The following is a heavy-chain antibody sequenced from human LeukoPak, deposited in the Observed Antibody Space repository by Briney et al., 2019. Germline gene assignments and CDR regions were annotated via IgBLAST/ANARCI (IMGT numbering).Heavy chain of an antibody. CDR1: GFTFSSYA. D-gene: IGHD3-10*01. Sequence: GGSLRLSCAASGFTFSSYAMSWVRQAPGKGLEWVSGISGSGGGSTYDADSVKGRFTISRDNSKNTLYLQMNSLRAEDTAVYYCAKELSITMVREPFDYWGQGTLVTVSS. CDR2: ISGSGGGST. V-gene: IGHV3-23*01. CDR3: AKELSITMVREPFDY. J-gene: IGHJ4*02.